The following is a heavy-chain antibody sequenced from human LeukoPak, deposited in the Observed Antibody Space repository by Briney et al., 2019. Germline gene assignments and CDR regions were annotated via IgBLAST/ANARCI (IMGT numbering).Heavy chain of an antibody. V-gene: IGHV1-69*13. J-gene: IGHJ4*02. D-gene: IGHD2-21*02. CDR1: GGAFSRYA. Sequence: SVKVSCKVSGGAFSRYAISWVRQAPGRGLEWMGGIIPIFGTPKFAQKFQGRVTITADESTSTAYMELSSLRSEDTAVYYCARGMLAYCGGDCYSDLDYWGQGTLVTVSS. CDR3: ARGMLAYCGGDCYSDLDY. CDR2: IIPIFGTP.